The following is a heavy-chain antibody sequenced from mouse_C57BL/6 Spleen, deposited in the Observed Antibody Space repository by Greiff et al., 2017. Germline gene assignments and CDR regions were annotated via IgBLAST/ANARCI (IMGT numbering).Heavy chain of an antibody. J-gene: IGHJ4*01. CDR1: GYAFTNYL. CDR3: AREGITTVVARGWYYAMDY. D-gene: IGHD1-1*01. Sequence: QVQLQQSGAELVRPGTSVKVSCKASGYAFTNYLIEWVKQRPGQGLEWIGVINPGSGGTNYNEKFKGKATLTADKSSSTAYMQLSSLTSDDSAVYFCAREGITTVVARGWYYAMDYWGQGTSVTVSS. V-gene: IGHV1-54*01. CDR2: INPGSGGT.